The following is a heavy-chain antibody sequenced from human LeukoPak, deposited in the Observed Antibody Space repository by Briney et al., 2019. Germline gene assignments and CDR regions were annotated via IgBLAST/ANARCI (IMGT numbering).Heavy chain of an antibody. J-gene: IGHJ5*02. Sequence: GGLRLSCAASGFTFSSYWMSWVRQAPGKGLEWVANIKQDGSEKYYVDSVKGRFTISRDNAKNSLYLQMNSLRAEDTAVYYCARDLRRLITMVRGVRFDPWGQGTLVTVSS. V-gene: IGHV3-7*01. CDR3: ARDLRRLITMVRGVRFDP. CDR1: GFTFSSYW. CDR2: IKQDGSEK. D-gene: IGHD3-10*01.